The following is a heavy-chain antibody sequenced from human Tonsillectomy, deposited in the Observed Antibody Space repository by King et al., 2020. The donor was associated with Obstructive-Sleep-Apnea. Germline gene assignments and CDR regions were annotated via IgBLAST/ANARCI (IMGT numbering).Heavy chain of an antibody. CDR3: ARTLSIAAAGTGWYFDL. V-gene: IGHV4-59*01. D-gene: IGHD6-13*01. Sequence: QLQESGPGLVKPSETLSLTCTVSGGSISSYYGLWIRQPPGKGLEWIGYFYYSGSTNYNPSLKRRGTISVDTSKNQFSLKLSYVTAADTAVYYCARTLSIAAAGTGWYFDLWGRGTLVTVSS. J-gene: IGHJ2*01. CDR2: FYYSGST. CDR1: GGSISSYY.